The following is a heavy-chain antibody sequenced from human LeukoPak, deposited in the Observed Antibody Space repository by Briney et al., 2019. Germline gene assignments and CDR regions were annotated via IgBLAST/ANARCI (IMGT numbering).Heavy chain of an antibody. CDR3: ARGNYYDSSGYYYY. V-gene: IGHV4-34*01. J-gene: IGHJ4*02. Sequence: PSETLSLTCAVYGGSFSGYYWSWIRQPPGKGLEWIGEINHSGSTNYNPSLKSRVTISVDTSKNQFPLKLSSVTAADTAVYYCARGNYYDSSGYYYYWGQGTLVTVSS. CDR1: GGSFSGYY. CDR2: INHSGST. D-gene: IGHD3-22*01.